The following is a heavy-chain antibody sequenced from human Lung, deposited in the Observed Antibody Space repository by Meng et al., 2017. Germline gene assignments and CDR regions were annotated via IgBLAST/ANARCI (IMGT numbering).Heavy chain of an antibody. Sequence: QVQMVQSGADVKKPGASVKVSCKASGYTFTAYYIHWVRQAPGQGLEWMGRIKPNSGGTNFAQKFQGRVIMTRDTSISTAYMELSSLGFDDTAVYYCAKALGGGARQEHWGQGILVTVSS. CDR1: GYTFTAYY. J-gene: IGHJ4*02. CDR2: IKPNSGGT. D-gene: IGHD3-16*01. V-gene: IGHV1-2*06. CDR3: AKALGGGARQEH.